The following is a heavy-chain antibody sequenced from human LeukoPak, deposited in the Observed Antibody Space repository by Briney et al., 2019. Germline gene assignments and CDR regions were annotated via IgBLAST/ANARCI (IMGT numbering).Heavy chain of an antibody. D-gene: IGHD2-2*01. CDR1: GFTFDDYA. J-gene: IGHJ4*02. CDR2: ISWNSGSI. CDR3: AKDNHLGYCSSTSCYPRQLTD. Sequence: GGSLRLSCAASGFTFDDYAMHWVRQAPGKGLEWVSGISWNSGSIGYADSVKGRFTISRDNAKNSLYLQMNSLRAEDTALYYCAKDNHLGYCSSTSCYPRQLTDWGQGTLVTVSS. V-gene: IGHV3-9*01.